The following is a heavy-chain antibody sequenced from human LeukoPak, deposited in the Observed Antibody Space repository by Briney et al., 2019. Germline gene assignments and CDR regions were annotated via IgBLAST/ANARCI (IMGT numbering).Heavy chain of an antibody. Sequence: GASVKVSCKASGYTFSGHYMHWVRQAPGQGLEWMGWINPNSGGTNYEQKFQGRVTMTRDTSISTTYMELSSLTSDDTAVYYCARNRYGYNFGYWAQGTLVTVSS. J-gene: IGHJ4*02. CDR3: ARNRYGYNFGY. CDR2: INPNSGGT. V-gene: IGHV1-2*02. D-gene: IGHD5-24*01. CDR1: GYTFSGHY.